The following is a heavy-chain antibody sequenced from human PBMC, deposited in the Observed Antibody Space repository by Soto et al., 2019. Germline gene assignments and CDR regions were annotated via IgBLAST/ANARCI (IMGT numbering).Heavy chain of an antibody. CDR1: GGSFSDHY. D-gene: IGHD6-19*01. J-gene: IGHJ4*02. CDR2: INHSGNT. V-gene: IGHV4-34*02. CDR3: ARRTYSSGWYLDY. Sequence: QVQLQQWGAGLLKPSETLSLTCAVYGGSFSDHYWSWIRQPPGKGLEWIGEINHSGNTNYNPSLKSRVTISVDTSKNQFSLKMRSVTAADTAMYYCARRTYSSGWYLDYWARGTLVTVSS.